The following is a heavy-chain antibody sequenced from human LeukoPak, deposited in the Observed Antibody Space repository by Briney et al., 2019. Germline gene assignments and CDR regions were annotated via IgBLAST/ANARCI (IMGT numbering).Heavy chain of an antibody. CDR2: ISYDGNHK. V-gene: IGHV3-30*18. D-gene: IGHD3-10*01. CDR1: FFTFTRSG. J-gene: IGHJ6*03. CDR3: AKDSTMVFFFYYMDV. Sequence: AGGSLRLSCAASFFTFTRSGMHWVRQAPGKGLEWVAVISYDGNHKYYADSVKGRFTISRDNSKNTLFLQMNSLRADDTAVYYCAKDSTMVFFFYYMDVWGKGTTVTVSS.